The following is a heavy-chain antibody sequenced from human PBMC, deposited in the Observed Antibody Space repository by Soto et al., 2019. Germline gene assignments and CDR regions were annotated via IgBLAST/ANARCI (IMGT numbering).Heavy chain of an antibody. J-gene: IGHJ4*02. CDR1: GFTFGGYY. CDR3: ARGRGAAADYFDF. CDR2: ISSSTSHT. V-gene: IGHV3-11*05. D-gene: IGHD6-13*01. Sequence: GGSLRLSCAVSGFTFGGYYMTWIRQAPGKGLEWVSYISSSTSHTNYADSVKGRFTISRDNAKNSLFLQMNSLRAEDTAVYYCARGRGAAADYFDFWGQGTLVTVSS.